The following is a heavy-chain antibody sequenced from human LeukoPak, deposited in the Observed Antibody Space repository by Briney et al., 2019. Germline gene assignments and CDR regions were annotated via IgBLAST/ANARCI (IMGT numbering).Heavy chain of an antibody. V-gene: IGHV3-11*01. J-gene: IGHJ4*02. Sequence: GGSLRLSCAASGFTFSDYYMSWIRQAPGKGLEWVSYISGSGSTIYYADSVKGRFTISRDNAKNSLYLQMNSLRAEDTAVYYCARDEAMYYFDFWGQGTLVTVSS. CDR3: ARDEAMYYFDF. CDR2: ISGSGSTI. CDR1: GFTFSDYY.